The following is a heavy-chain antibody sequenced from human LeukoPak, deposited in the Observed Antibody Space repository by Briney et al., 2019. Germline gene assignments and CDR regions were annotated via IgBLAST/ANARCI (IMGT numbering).Heavy chain of an antibody. CDR1: GFTFSSYS. D-gene: IGHD3-22*01. CDR2: ISSSSSYI. Sequence: GGSLRLSCAASGFTFSSYSMTWVRQAPGKGLEWVSSISSSSSYIYYADSVKGRFTISRDNAKNSLYLQMNSLRAEDTAVYYCARDEYYYDSSETYWGQGTLVTVSS. V-gene: IGHV3-21*01. CDR3: ARDEYYYDSSETY. J-gene: IGHJ4*02.